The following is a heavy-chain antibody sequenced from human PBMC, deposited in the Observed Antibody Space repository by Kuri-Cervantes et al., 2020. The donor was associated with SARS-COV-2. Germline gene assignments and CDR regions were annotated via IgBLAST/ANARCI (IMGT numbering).Heavy chain of an antibody. CDR2: IKQDGSEK. D-gene: IGHD4-17*01. CDR1: GFTFSSYW. V-gene: IGHV3-7*03. CDR3: AKALDQDYGDYYYYYMDV. J-gene: IGHJ6*03. Sequence: GESLKISCAASGFTFSSYWMSWVRQAPGKGLEWVANIKQDGSEKYYVDSVKGRFTISRDNSKNTLYLQMNSLRAEDTAVYYCAKALDQDYGDYYYYYMDVWGKGTTVTVSS.